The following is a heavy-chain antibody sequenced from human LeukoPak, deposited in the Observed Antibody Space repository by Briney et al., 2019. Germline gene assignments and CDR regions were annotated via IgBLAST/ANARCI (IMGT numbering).Heavy chain of an antibody. CDR3: ARDLNVGATWVFDF. J-gene: IGHJ4*02. D-gene: IGHD1-26*01. Sequence: GGSLRLSCEASGGTFSTYGMHWVRQAPGKGLEWVAVIWYDGNNENYADSVKGRFTISRDNSNTLYLQMNGLRAEDTAVYYCARDLNVGATWVFDFWGQGTLVTVSS. CDR2: IWYDGNNE. V-gene: IGHV3-33*01. CDR1: GGTFSTYG.